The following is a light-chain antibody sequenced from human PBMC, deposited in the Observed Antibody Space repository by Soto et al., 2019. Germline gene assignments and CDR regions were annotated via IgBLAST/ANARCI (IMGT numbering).Light chain of an antibody. Sequence: QSVLTQPPSASGTPGQRVTISCSGSSSNIGKNYVYWYQQLPGTAPKLLIYRNNQRPSGVPDQFSGSKSGTSASLAISGLRSEDEADYYCSVLDANLSAWVFGGGTKLTVL. CDR2: RNN. CDR1: SSNIGKNY. V-gene: IGLV1-47*01. J-gene: IGLJ3*02. CDR3: SVLDANLSAWV.